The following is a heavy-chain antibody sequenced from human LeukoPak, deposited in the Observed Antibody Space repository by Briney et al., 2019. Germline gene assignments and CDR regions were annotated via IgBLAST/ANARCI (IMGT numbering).Heavy chain of an antibody. J-gene: IGHJ4*02. CDR2: INPSGGST. Sequence: GASVKVSCKASGYTFTSYYMHWVRQAPGQGLEWMGIINPSGGSTSYAQKFQGRVTMTRDTSTSTVYMELSSLRSDDTAVYYCARDSVIVVVPAAYYFDYWGQGTLVTVSS. D-gene: IGHD2-2*01. V-gene: IGHV1-46*01. CDR3: ARDSVIVVVPAAYYFDY. CDR1: GYTFTSYY.